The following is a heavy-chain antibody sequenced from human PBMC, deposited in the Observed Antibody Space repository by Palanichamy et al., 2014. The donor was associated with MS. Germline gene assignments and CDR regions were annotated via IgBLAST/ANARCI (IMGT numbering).Heavy chain of an antibody. D-gene: IGHD6-19*01. V-gene: IGHV3-15*07. CDR1: GFTFSNAW. Sequence: EVQLVESGGGLVKPGGSLSLSCAASGFTFSNAWMNWVRQAPGKGLEWVGRIKSKTDGGTTDYAAPVKGRFTISRDDSKNTLYLQMNSLKTEDTAVYYCTIITSGWNGGDYWGQGTLVTISS. CDR2: IKSKTDGGTT. CDR3: TIITSGWNGGDY. J-gene: IGHJ4*02.